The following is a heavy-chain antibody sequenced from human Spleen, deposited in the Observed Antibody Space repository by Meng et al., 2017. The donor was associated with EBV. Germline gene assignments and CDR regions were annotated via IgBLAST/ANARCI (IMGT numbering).Heavy chain of an antibody. J-gene: IGHJ4*02. CDR3: ARDISRSHDY. D-gene: IGHD1-26*01. CDR1: GASVSSSSVV. CDR2: TYYRSEWYH. V-gene: IGHV6-1*01. Sequence: LQQSGPVFVKLPHTPPLTWDTSGASVSSSSVVWTWIRPSPWRGLEWLGRTYYRSEWYHDYAGSVKSRITINPDTSKNQFSLKLSSVTAADTAVYYCARDISRSHDYWGQGTLVTVSS.